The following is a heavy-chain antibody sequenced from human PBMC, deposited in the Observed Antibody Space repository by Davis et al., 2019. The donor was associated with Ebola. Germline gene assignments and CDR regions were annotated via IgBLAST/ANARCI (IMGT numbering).Heavy chain of an antibody. D-gene: IGHD5-12*01. CDR1: GFTFSSYS. V-gene: IGHV3-21*04. J-gene: IGHJ4*02. CDR2: ISGSSSYI. Sequence: GESLKISCAASGFTFSSYSMNWVRQAPGKGLKWVSSISGSSSYIYYADSVKGRFTISRDNAKNSLYLQMNSLRAEDTAVYYCARERPAEIVATPPRFDYWGQGTLVTVSS. CDR3: ARERPAEIVATPPRFDY.